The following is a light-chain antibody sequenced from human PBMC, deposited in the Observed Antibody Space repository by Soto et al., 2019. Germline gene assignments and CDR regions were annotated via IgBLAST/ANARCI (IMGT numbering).Light chain of an antibody. CDR2: LGS. J-gene: IGKJ1*01. CDR3: MQALQTLWT. Sequence: DIVMTQSPLSLPVTPGEPASISCRSSQSLLHSNGYNYLDWYLQKPGQSPQLLSYLGSNRASGVPDRFSGSGSGTDCTRKISRVEAEDGGVYYCMQALQTLWTFGQGTKVEIK. V-gene: IGKV2-28*01. CDR1: QSLLHSNGYNY.